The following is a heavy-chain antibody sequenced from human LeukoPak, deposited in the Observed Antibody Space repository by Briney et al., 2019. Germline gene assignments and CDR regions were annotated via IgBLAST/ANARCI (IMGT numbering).Heavy chain of an antibody. Sequence: SVKVSCKASGYTFTSYGISWVRQAPGQGLEWMGGIIPIFGTANYAQKFQGRVTITADESTSTAYMELSSLRSEDTAVYYCATIAAAGASNYYGMDVWGQGTTVTVSS. V-gene: IGHV1-69*13. CDR2: IIPIFGTA. CDR1: GYTFTSYG. CDR3: ATIAAAGASNYYGMDV. J-gene: IGHJ6*02. D-gene: IGHD6-13*01.